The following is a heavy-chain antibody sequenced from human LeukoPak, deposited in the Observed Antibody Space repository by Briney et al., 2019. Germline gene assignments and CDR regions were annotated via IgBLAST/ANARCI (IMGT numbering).Heavy chain of an antibody. D-gene: IGHD3-3*01. Sequence: AGGSLRLTCAASGFTFSSFAMSWVRQAPGKGLEWVSAISGSGGSTYYADSVKGRFTISRDNSKNTLYLQMNSLRAEDTAVYYCAKGRYDFWSGKGYYFDYWGQGTLVTVSS. V-gene: IGHV3-23*01. CDR1: GFTFSSFA. CDR3: AKGRYDFWSGKGYYFDY. CDR2: ISGSGGST. J-gene: IGHJ4*02.